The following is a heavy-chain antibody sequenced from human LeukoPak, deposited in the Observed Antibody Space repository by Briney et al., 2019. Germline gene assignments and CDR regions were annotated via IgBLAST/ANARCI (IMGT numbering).Heavy chain of an antibody. D-gene: IGHD2-2*01. J-gene: IGHJ6*02. CDR2: IYGDGSFT. Sequence: GGSLRLSCAASGFTFSNFWMHWVRQAPGKGLVWVALIYGDGSFTRYADSVKGRLTISRDNAKNTLYLQMNSLRAEDTAVYYCARDRTPASSLKSYYGMDVWGQGTTVTVSS. CDR3: ARDRTPASSLKSYYGMDV. V-gene: IGHV3-74*01. CDR1: GFTFSNFW.